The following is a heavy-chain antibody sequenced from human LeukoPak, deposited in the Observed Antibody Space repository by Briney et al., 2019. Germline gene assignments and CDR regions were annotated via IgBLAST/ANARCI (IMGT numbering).Heavy chain of an antibody. D-gene: IGHD3-3*01. J-gene: IGHJ6*02. CDR2: IKQDGSEK. Sequence: GGSLRLSCAASGFVVSSNYMNWVRQAPGKGLEWVANIKQDGSEKYYVDSVKGRFTISRDNAKNSLYLQMNSLRAEDTAVYYCARDRVAYYDFYYYYYGMDVWGQGTTVTVSS. V-gene: IGHV3-7*01. CDR3: ARDRVAYYDFYYYYYGMDV. CDR1: GFVVSSNY.